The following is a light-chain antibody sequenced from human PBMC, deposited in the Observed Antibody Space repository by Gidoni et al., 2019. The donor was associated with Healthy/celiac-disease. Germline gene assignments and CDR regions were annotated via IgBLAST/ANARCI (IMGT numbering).Light chain of an antibody. Sequence: EIVLTQSPATLSLSPVERATLSCRASQSVSSYLAWYQQKPGQAPRLLIYDASNRATGIPARFSGSGSGTDFTLTISSLEPEDFAVYYCQQRSNWATFGGXTKVEIK. CDR3: QQRSNWAT. V-gene: IGKV3-11*01. CDR1: QSVSSY. J-gene: IGKJ4*01. CDR2: DAS.